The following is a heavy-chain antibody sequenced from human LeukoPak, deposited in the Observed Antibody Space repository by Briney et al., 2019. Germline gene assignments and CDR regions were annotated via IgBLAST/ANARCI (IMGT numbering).Heavy chain of an antibody. CDR3: ARDFSGPTGFDS. CDR2: ISSSSNYI. D-gene: IGHD7-27*01. CDR1: GFTFSSYS. Sequence: GGSLRLSCAASGFTFSSYSMNWVRQAPGKGLEWVSSISSSSNYIYYADSVKGRSTISRDNTKYSLYLQMNSLRAEDTAVYYCARDFSGPTGFDSWGQGTLVTVSS. J-gene: IGHJ4*02. V-gene: IGHV3-21*01.